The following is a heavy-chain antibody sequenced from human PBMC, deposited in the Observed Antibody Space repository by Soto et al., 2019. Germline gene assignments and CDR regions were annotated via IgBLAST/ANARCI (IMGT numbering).Heavy chain of an antibody. CDR3: GRDGSGGIIDS. V-gene: IGHV1-18*01. Sequence: QVQLVQSGAEVKKPGASVKVSCKTSGYTFTGYGINWVRQAPGHGLEWMGWISVFNGNTKYGQNNHDRVIMTTDTSTSTAYMELRSLRSDDTAVYFCGRDGSGGIIDSWGQGTMLIVSS. J-gene: IGHJ3*01. CDR2: ISVFNGNT. D-gene: IGHD2-15*01. CDR1: GYTFTGYG.